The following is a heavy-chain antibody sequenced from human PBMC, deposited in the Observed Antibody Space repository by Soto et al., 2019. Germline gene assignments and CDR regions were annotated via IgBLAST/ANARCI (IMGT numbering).Heavy chain of an antibody. CDR2: IATGGGYM. CDR3: ARARWLPDL. J-gene: IGHJ2*01. Sequence: PXESLRLYCAASGFSVSSFEMNWVRQAPGKGLEWVSFIATGGGYMYYANSVRGRFTISRDNAKNSLYLQMNSLRVEDTAVYYCARARWLPDLWGRGTLVTVS. D-gene: IGHD5-12*01. CDR1: GFSVSSFE. V-gene: IGHV3-48*03.